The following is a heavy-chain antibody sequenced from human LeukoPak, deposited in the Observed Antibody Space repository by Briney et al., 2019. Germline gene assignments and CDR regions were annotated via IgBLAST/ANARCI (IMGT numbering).Heavy chain of an antibody. CDR3: AKAGNGYYNLDS. J-gene: IGHJ4*02. V-gene: IGHV3-23*01. Sequence: GGSLRLSCAASGFTFSGFPMSWVRQAPGKGLEWVAAITGGSSTTYYADSVKGRFTISRDNSINTLYVQMNNLRAEDTALYYCAKAGNGYYNLDSWGQGTLVTVSS. CDR1: GFTFSGFP. D-gene: IGHD3-9*01. CDR2: ITGGSSTT.